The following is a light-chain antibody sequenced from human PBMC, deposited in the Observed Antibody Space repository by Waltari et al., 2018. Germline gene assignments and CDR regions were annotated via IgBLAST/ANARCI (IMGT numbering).Light chain of an antibody. CDR2: YVS. CDR1: PTHVGAPNY. J-gene: IGLJ1*01. CDR3: GSYTTSNTHV. V-gene: IGLV2-14*01. Sequence: QSALTQSASVSGSPGQSITISCPGSPTHVGAPNYLSWYQQPPGKVPKVVIFYVSSRPSGVSHRFSGSKSGNTASLAISGLEPEDEADYYCGSYTTSNTHVFGTGTRVSVL.